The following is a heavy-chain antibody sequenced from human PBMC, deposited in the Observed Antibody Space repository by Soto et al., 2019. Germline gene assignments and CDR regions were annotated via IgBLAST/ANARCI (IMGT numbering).Heavy chain of an antibody. D-gene: IGHD6-13*01. J-gene: IGHJ6*02. CDR2: IYYSGST. V-gene: IGHV4-39*01. CDR3: SRLLWTIAAVGSGSYDMDV. Sequence: SETLSLTCTVSGGSISSSSYYWGWIRQPPGKGLEWIGSIYYSGSTYYNPSLKSRVTISVDTSKNQFSLRLTSVTAADTAVYYCSRLLWTIAAVGSGSYDMDVWGQGTTVTVSS. CDR1: GGSISSSSYY.